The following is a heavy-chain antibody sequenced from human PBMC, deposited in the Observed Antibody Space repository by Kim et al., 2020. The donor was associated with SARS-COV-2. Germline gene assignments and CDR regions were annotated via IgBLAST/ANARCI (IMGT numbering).Heavy chain of an antibody. D-gene: IGHD2-21*02. J-gene: IGHJ3*02. V-gene: IGHV3-15*01. CDR1: GFTFSNAW. CDR3: TTASLSYCGGDCYEFPDAFDI. CDR2: IKSKTDGGTT. Sequence: GGSLRLSCAASGFTFSNAWMSWVRQAPGKGLEWVGRIKSKTDGGTTDYAAPVKGRFTISRDDSKNTLYLQMNSLKTEDTAVYYCTTASLSYCGGDCYEFPDAFDIWGQGTMVTVSS.